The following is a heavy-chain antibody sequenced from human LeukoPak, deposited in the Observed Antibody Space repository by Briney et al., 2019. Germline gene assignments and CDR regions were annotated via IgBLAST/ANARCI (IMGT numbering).Heavy chain of an antibody. CDR2: ISGSADNT. Sequence: GGSLRLSCVASGFTFSDYAMSWVRQAPGKGLEWVSAISGSADNTYYADSVKGRFAISRDNSKNTLYLQLSTLRADDTAVYYCAKRTPYTGSPQSFDYWGQGTLVTVSS. D-gene: IGHD1-26*01. J-gene: IGHJ4*02. V-gene: IGHV3-23*01. CDR1: GFTFSDYA. CDR3: AKRTPYTGSPQSFDY.